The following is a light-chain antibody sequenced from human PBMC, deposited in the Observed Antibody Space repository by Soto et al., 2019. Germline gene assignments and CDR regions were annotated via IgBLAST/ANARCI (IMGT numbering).Light chain of an antibody. Sequence: EIVLTQSPGTLSLSPGERATLSCRASHSVSSSYLAWYQQKPGQAPRLLIYCASSRSTGTPDRFRGSGSGTDFTLSISRREPEDFAVYYCQQYGGSTPITFGQGTRLEIK. J-gene: IGKJ5*01. CDR3: QQYGGSTPIT. CDR2: CAS. V-gene: IGKV3-20*01. CDR1: HSVSSSY.